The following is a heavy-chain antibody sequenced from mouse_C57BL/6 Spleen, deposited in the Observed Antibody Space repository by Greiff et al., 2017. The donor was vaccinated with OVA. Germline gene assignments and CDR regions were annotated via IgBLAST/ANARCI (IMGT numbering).Heavy chain of an antibody. CDR2: IDPSDSYT. CDR3: ARYAYFNWNYFDY. D-gene: IGHD4-1*02. CDR1: GYTFTSYW. J-gene: IGHJ2*01. Sequence: QVHVKQPGAELVMPGASVKLSCKASGYTFTSYWMHWVKQRPGQGLEWIGEIDPSDSYTNYNQKFKGKSTLTVDKSASTAYMQLSSLTSEDSAVYYCARYAYFNWNYFDYWGQGTTLTVSS. V-gene: IGHV1-69*01.